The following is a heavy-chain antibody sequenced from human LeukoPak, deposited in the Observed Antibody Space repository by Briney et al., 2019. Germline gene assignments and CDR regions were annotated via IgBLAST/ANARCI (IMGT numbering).Heavy chain of an antibody. V-gene: IGHV4-34*01. CDR3: ARIPPQWLYGSWCPSFDY. CDR2: INHSGST. J-gene: IGHJ4*02. CDR1: GGSFSGYY. D-gene: IGHD3-10*01. Sequence: SETLSLTCAVYGGSFSGYYWSWIRQPPGKGLEWIGEINHSGSTNYNPSPKSRVTISVDTSKNQFSLKLSSVTAADTAVYYCARIPPQWLYGSWCPSFDYWGQGTLVTVSS.